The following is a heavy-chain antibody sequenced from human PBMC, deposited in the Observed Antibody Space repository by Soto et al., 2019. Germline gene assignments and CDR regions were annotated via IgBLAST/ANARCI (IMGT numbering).Heavy chain of an antibody. CDR1: GYTFTGYY. CDR2: INPNSGGT. J-gene: IGHJ3*02. CDR3: ARWVGASLDAFDI. V-gene: IGHV1-2*04. Sequence: ASVKVSCKASGYTFTGYYMHWVRQAPGQGLEWMGWINPNSGGTNYAQKFQGWVTMTRDTSISTAYMELSRLRSDDTAVYYCARWVGASLDAFDIWGQGTMITVSS. D-gene: IGHD1-26*01.